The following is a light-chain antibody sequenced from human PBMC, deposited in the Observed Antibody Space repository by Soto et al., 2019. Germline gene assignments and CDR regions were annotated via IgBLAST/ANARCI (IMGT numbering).Light chain of an antibody. Sequence: EIVLTQSPGTLSLSPGERATLSCRASQSVSSTYLAWYQQTPGQAPRLLIYGASNRATVIPDRFSGSGSGTDFTLTISRLEPEDFAVYYCQQYGGSRWTFGERTRVDI. CDR2: GAS. CDR1: QSVSSTY. V-gene: IGKV3-20*01. J-gene: IGKJ1*01. CDR3: QQYGGSRWT.